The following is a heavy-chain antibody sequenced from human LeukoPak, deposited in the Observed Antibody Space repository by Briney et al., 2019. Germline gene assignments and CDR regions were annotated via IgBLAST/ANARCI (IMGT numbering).Heavy chain of an antibody. D-gene: IGHD3-10*01. CDR3: AKDIRFGEFILGY. J-gene: IGHJ4*02. V-gene: IGHV3-30*02. CDR1: GFTFSSYG. Sequence: GGSLRLSCAASGFTFSSYGMHWVRQAPGKGLEWVAFIRYDGSNKYYADSVKGRFTISRDNSKNTLYLQMNSLRAEDTAVYYCAKDIRFGEFILGYWGQGTLVTVSS. CDR2: IRYDGSNK.